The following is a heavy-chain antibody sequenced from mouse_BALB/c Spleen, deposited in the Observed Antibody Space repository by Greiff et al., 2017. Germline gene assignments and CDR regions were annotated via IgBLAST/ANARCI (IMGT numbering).Heavy chain of an antibody. D-gene: IGHD2-2*01. V-gene: IGHV3-2*02. CDR1: GYSITSDYA. CDR2: ISYSGST. J-gene: IGHJ4*01. CDR3: ANGYLYYYAMDY. Sequence: EVQRVESGPGLVKPSQSLSLTCTVTGYSITSDYAWNWIRQFPGNKLEWMGYISYSGSTSYNPSLKSRISITRDTSKNQFFLQLNSVTTEDTATYYCANGYLYYYAMDYWGQGTSVTVSS.